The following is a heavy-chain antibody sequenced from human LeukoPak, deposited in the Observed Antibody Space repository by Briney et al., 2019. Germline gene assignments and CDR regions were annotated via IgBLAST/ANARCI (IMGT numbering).Heavy chain of an antibody. CDR2: IYYSGST. J-gene: IGHJ4*02. Sequence: SETLSLTCTVSGGSISSGDYYWSWIRRPPGKGLEWIGYIYYSGSTYYNPSLKSRVTISVDTSKNQFSLKLSSVTAADTAVYYCARDPRGWFGELGVFDYWGQGTLVTVSS. D-gene: IGHD3-10*01. CDR1: GGSISSGDYY. V-gene: IGHV4-30-4*01. CDR3: ARDPRGWFGELGVFDY.